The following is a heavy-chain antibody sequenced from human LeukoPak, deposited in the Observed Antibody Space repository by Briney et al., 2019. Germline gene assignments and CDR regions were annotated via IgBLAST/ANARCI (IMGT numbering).Heavy chain of an antibody. Sequence: SQTLSLTCAVSGGSISGGGYSWSWIRQPPGKGLEWIGYIYHSGSTYYNPSPKSRVTISVDRSKNQFSLKLSSVTAADTAVYYCARGDYYDSSGYPDAFDIWGQGTMVTVSS. CDR2: IYHSGST. J-gene: IGHJ3*02. CDR1: GGSISGGGYS. CDR3: ARGDYYDSSGYPDAFDI. D-gene: IGHD3-22*01. V-gene: IGHV4-30-2*01.